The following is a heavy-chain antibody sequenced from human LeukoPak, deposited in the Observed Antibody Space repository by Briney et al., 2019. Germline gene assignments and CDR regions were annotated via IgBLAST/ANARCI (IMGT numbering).Heavy chain of an antibody. CDR1: GYTFSMNG. J-gene: IGHJ4*02. CDR2: ISANNGNT. V-gene: IGHV1-18*01. D-gene: IGHD1-1*01. CDR3: AREKYGNFDY. Sequence: ASVKVSCKTSGYTFSMNGISWVRQAPGQGLEYMGWISANNGNTKYSQKFQGRVTITTDTSTSTANMELRSLRSDDTAVYYCAREKYGNFDYWGQGTPVTVSS.